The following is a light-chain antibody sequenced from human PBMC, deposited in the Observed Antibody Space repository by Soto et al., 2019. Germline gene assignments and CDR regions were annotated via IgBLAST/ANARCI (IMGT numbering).Light chain of an antibody. Sequence: DIVLTQSPGTLSLSPGERATLSCRASQSVTSSYLAWYQQKPGQAPRLLIFGASSRATGIPDRFSGSGSATDFTLTISRLEPEDFAVYYCQQYHRSPITFGQGTRLEIK. J-gene: IGKJ5*01. CDR3: QQYHRSPIT. V-gene: IGKV3-20*01. CDR2: GAS. CDR1: QSVTSSY.